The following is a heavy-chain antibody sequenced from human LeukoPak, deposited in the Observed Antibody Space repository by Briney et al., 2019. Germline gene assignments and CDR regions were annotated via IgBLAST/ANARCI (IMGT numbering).Heavy chain of an antibody. J-gene: IGHJ4*02. CDR1: GFTFSSYG. Sequence: GGSLRPSCAASGFTFSSYGMHWVRQAPGKGLEWVAVISYDGSNKYYADSVKGRFTISRDNSKNTLYLQMNSLRAEDTAVYYCAKDPVKYSGSYYHPIDYWGQGTLVTVSS. V-gene: IGHV3-30*18. CDR2: ISYDGSNK. CDR3: AKDPVKYSGSYYHPIDY. D-gene: IGHD1-26*01.